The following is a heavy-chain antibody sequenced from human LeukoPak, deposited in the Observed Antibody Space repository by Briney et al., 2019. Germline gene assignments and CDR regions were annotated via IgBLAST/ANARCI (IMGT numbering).Heavy chain of an antibody. Sequence: SETLSLTCAVSGYSISSGYYWGWIRQPPGKGLDWIGSIYHSGSTYYNPSLKSRVTISVDTSKNQFSLKLSSVTAADTAVYYCARVTTDYFDYWGQGTLVTVSS. CDR3: ARVTTDYFDY. CDR1: GYSISSGYY. D-gene: IGHD4-17*01. V-gene: IGHV4-38-2*01. J-gene: IGHJ4*02. CDR2: IYHSGST.